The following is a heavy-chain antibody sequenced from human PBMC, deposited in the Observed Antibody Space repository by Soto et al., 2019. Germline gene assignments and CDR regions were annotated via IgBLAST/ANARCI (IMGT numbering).Heavy chain of an antibody. CDR3: ARDPQSQKYYYDSSGYYFDY. CDR1: GGTFSSYA. D-gene: IGHD3-22*01. V-gene: IGHV1-69*13. J-gene: IGHJ4*02. CDR2: IIPIFGTA. Sequence: ASVKVSCKASGGTFSSYAISWVRQAPGQGLEWMGGIIPIFGTANYAQKFQGRVTVTADESTSTAYMELSSLRSEDTAVYYCARDPQSQKYYYDSSGYYFDYWGQGTLVTVSS.